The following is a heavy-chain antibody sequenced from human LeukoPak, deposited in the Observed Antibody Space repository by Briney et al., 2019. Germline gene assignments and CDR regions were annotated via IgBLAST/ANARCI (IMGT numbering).Heavy chain of an antibody. Sequence: ASVNVSCKASGYTFTSYYMHWVRQAPGQGLEWMGIINPSGGSTSYAQKFQGRVTMTRDTSTSTVYMELSSLRSEDTAVYYCARDPSLKRHFDYWGQGTLVTVSS. CDR2: INPSGGST. D-gene: IGHD1-1*01. V-gene: IGHV1-46*01. CDR1: GYTFTSYY. J-gene: IGHJ4*02. CDR3: ARDPSLKRHFDY.